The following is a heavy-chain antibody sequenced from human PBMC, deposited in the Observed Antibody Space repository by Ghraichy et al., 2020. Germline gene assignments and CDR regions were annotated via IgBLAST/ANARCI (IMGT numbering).Heavy chain of an antibody. V-gene: IGHV3-15*01. Sequence: GGSLRLSCAASGFTFSNAWMSWVRQAPGKGLEWVGRIKSKTDGGTTDYAAPVKGRFTISRDDSKNTLYLQMNSLKTEDTAVYYCTTDLAYCGGDCYSGNYWGQGTLVTVSS. J-gene: IGHJ4*02. D-gene: IGHD2-21*02. CDR2: IKSKTDGGTT. CDR3: TTDLAYCGGDCYSGNY. CDR1: GFTFSNAW.